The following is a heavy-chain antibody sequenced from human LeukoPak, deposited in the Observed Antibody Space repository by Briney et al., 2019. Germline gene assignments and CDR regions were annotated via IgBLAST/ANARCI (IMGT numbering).Heavy chain of an antibody. CDR3: VREVIVTGIFDY. V-gene: IGHV4-30-4*01. D-gene: IGHD3-9*01. Sequence: PSQTLSLTCTVSGGSIRSGDYYWSWIRQPPGKGLEWIGYIFYSGSTYYNPSLKSRVTISVDTSKNQFSLKLSSVTAADTAVYHCVREVIVTGIFDYWGQGTLVTVSS. J-gene: IGHJ4*02. CDR2: IFYSGST. CDR1: GGSIRSGDYY.